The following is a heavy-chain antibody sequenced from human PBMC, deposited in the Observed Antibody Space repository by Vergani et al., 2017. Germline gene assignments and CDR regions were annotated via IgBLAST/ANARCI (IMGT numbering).Heavy chain of an antibody. J-gene: IGHJ4*02. Sequence: EVQLVESGGGLVQPGGSLRLSCAASGFTFSSYAMSWVRQAPGKGLEWVSAISGSGGGTSYVDSVKGRFTISRDNSKNTLFLQMNSLRAEDTAVYYCAKDLVSSTSSLYFDYWGQGTLVTVPS. CDR3: AKDLVSSTSSLYFDY. CDR1: GFTFSSYA. D-gene: IGHD6-6*01. V-gene: IGHV3-23*04. CDR2: ISGSGGGT.